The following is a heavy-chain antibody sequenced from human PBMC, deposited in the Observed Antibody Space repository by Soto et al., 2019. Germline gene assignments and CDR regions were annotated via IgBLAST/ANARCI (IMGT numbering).Heavy chain of an antibody. V-gene: IGHV3-33*01. CDR3: ARGRRPDYYDSSGYYYFDY. CDR1: GFTFSSYG. CDR2: IWYDGSNK. Sequence: QVQLVEPGGGVVQPGRSLRLSCAASGFTFSSYGMHWVRQAPGKGLEWVAVIWYDGSNKYYADSVKGRFTISRDNSKNTLYLQMNSLRAEDTAVYYCARGRRPDYYDSSGYYYFDYWGQGTLVTVSS. J-gene: IGHJ4*02. D-gene: IGHD3-22*01.